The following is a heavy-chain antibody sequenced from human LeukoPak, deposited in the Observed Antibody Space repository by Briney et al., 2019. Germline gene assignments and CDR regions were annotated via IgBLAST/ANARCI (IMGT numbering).Heavy chain of an antibody. CDR3: ARDLKGVGATPFFDY. CDR1: GYTFTSYY. D-gene: IGHD1-26*01. J-gene: IGHJ4*02. CDR2: INPRGGSP. Sequence: ASVKVSCKASGYTFTSYYMHWVRQAPGQGLEWMGIINPRGGSPSYAQNFQGRVTMTRDMSTSTVYMELSSLRSEDTAVYYCARDLKGVGATPFFDYWGQGTLVTVSS. V-gene: IGHV1-46*01.